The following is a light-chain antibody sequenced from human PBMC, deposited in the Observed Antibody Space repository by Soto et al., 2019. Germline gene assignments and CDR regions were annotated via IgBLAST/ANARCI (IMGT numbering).Light chain of an antibody. CDR3: LQDYNFPYT. Sequence: AIQMTQSPSSLSASVGDRVTITCRANQGISNDLAWYQQKPGKAPKLLIYAASSLQSGVPPRFSGSGSGTDFTLTISSLQPEDFAAYFCLQDYNFPYTFGQGTKVDNK. J-gene: IGKJ2*01. V-gene: IGKV1-6*01. CDR1: QGISND. CDR2: AAS.